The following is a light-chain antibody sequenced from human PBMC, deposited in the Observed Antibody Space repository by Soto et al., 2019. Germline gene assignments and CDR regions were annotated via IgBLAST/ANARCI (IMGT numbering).Light chain of an antibody. CDR2: AAS. CDR3: QQYNSYPKT. J-gene: IGKJ1*01. Sequence: DIQMTQSPSSLSASVGDRVTITCRASQSISSYLNWYQQKPGKAPKLLIYAASSLESGVPSRFSGSGSGTEFTLTISSLQPDDFATYSCQQYNSYPKTFGQGTKVDIK. V-gene: IGKV1-5*01. CDR1: QSISSY.